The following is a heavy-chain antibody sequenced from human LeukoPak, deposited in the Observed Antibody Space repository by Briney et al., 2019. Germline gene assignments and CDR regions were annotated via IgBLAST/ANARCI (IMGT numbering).Heavy chain of an antibody. CDR1: GFTFSSYW. V-gene: IGHV3-30*18. CDR2: ISYDGSTK. J-gene: IGHJ1*01. Sequence: PGGSLRLSCAASGFTFSSYWMHWVRQAPGKGLEWVAVISYDGSTKYYADSVKGRFTISRDNSKSTLYLQMNSLRAEDTAVYYCAKESGIRSYGAYFPHWGQGTLVTVSS. CDR3: AKESGIRSYGAYFPH. D-gene: IGHD4-17*01.